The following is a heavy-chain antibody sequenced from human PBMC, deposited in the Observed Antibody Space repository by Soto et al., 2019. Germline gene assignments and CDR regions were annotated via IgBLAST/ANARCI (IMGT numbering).Heavy chain of an antibody. J-gene: IGHJ6*03. CDR1: GFTFSSYA. D-gene: IGHD5-18*01. Sequence: GGSLRLSCAASGFTFSSYAMSWVRQAPGKGLEWVSAISGSGGSTYYADSVKGRFTISRDNSKNTLYLQMNSLRAEDTAVYYCATVGGRTAMVRYYYYYMDVWGKGTTVTVSS. CDR3: ATVGGRTAMVRYYYYYMDV. V-gene: IGHV3-23*01. CDR2: ISGSGGST.